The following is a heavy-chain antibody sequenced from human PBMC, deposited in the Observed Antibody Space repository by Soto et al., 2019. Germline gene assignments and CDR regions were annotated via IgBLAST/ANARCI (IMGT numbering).Heavy chain of an antibody. CDR3: ARAPPGPAPRWGV. D-gene: IGHD3-16*01. CDR1: NGSISSGGYS. CDR2: IYPTGKT. Sequence: PSETLSLTCTVSNGSISSGGYSWSWIRQTPGKGLAWIGYIYPTGKTYYNPSLKNRATLSIDTSQNQFSLQLTSVTAADTAVYYCARAPPGPAPRWGVWGHGTTVTVSS. V-gene: IGHV4-30-2*01. J-gene: IGHJ6*02.